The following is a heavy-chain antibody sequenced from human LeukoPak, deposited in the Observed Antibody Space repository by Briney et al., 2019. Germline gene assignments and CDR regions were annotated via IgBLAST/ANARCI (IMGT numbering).Heavy chain of an antibody. CDR3: ARESGSYSY. CDR2: ISSTGRTM. V-gene: IGHV3-48*04. CDR1: GFTFSSYS. J-gene: IGHJ4*02. Sequence: GGSLRLSCAASGFTFSSYSMNWVRQAPGKGLEWVSYISSTGRTMYYADSVKGRFTISRDNAKNSLYLQMNSLRAEDTAVYYCARESGSYSYWGQGTLVTVSS. D-gene: IGHD1-26*01.